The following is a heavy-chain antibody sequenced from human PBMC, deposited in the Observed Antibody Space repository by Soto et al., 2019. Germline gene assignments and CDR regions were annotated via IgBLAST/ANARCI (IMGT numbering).Heavy chain of an antibody. V-gene: IGHV3-21*06. CDR3: ARDPSEGRVGNWFES. Sequence: GGSLRLSCAASGFTFSRYGMNWLRQAPGKGLEWVASISSTTSYVYYADSVKGRFSTSRDNAKNILYLEMYALRTEDTAVCYCARDPSEGRVGNWFESWGQGTLVTV. J-gene: IGHJ5*01. CDR1: GFTFSRYG. CDR2: ISSTTSYV. D-gene: IGHD2-2*01.